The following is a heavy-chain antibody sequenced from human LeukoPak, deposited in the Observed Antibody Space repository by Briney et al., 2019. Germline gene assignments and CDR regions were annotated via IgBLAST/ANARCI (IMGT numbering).Heavy chain of an antibody. J-gene: IGHJ5*02. Sequence: GGSLRLSCAASGFTFSSYAMRWVRQAPGKGLEWVSAISGSGGSTYYADSVKGRFTISRDNSKNTLYLQMNSLRAEDTAVYYCAKGDGQYNWFDPWGQGTLVTVSS. CDR2: ISGSGGST. D-gene: IGHD2-21*02. V-gene: IGHV3-23*01. CDR3: AKGDGQYNWFDP. CDR1: GFTFSSYA.